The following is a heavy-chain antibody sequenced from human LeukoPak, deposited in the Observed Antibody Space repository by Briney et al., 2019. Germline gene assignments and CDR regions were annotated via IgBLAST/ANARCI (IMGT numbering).Heavy chain of an antibody. Sequence: ASVKVSCKASGYTFASYYMHWVRQAPGQGLEWMGLINPSGGSTSYAQKFQGRVTMTRDTSTSTVYMELSSLRSEDTAVYYCARDESWLLEGGREMATPGYWFDPWGQGTLVTVSS. CDR1: GYTFASYY. J-gene: IGHJ5*02. V-gene: IGHV1-46*01. CDR3: ARDESWLLEGGREMATPGYWFDP. D-gene: IGHD5-24*01. CDR2: INPSGGST.